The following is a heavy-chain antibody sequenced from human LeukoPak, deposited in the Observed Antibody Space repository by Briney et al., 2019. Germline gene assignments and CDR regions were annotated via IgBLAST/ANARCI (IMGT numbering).Heavy chain of an antibody. D-gene: IGHD3-3*01. V-gene: IGHV4-34*01. CDR1: GGSFSGYY. J-gene: IGHJ5*02. CDR3: ARGADYDFWRGPDWFDP. Sequence: SETLSLTCAVYGGSFSGYYWSWIRQPPGKGLEWIGEINHSGSTNYNPSLKSRVTISVDTSKNQFSLKLSSVTAADTAVYYCARGADYDFWRGPDWFDPWGQGTLVSVSS. CDR2: INHSGST.